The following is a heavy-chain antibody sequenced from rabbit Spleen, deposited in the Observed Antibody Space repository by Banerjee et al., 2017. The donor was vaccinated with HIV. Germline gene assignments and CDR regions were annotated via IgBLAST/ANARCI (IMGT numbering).Heavy chain of an antibody. CDR2: IDPVFGIT. Sequence: LLKESGGGLVQPGGSLKLSCKASGFTLSSYYMNWVRQAPGKGLEWIGYIDPVFGITYYASGENGRFSITRENAQNTVFLQMTRLTAADTATYFCARDGAGGSYFALWGPGTLVTVS. D-gene: IGHD8-1*01. J-gene: IGHJ4*01. CDR3: ARDGAGGSYFAL. CDR1: GFTLSSYY. V-gene: IGHV1S7*01.